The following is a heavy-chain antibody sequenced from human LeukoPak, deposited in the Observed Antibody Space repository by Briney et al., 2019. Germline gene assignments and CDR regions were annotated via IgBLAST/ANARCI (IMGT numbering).Heavy chain of an antibody. J-gene: IGHJ4*02. CDR3: ARGEYYYDSSGYRNLDY. D-gene: IGHD3-22*01. CDR1: GGSISSSSYY. CDR2: IYYSGST. V-gene: IGHV4-39*07. Sequence: KTSETLSLTCTVSGGSISSSSYYWGWIRQPPGKGLEWIGSIYYSGSTYYNPSLKSRVTISVDTSKNQFSPKLSSVTAADTAVYYCARGEYYYDSSGYRNLDYWGQGTLVTVSS.